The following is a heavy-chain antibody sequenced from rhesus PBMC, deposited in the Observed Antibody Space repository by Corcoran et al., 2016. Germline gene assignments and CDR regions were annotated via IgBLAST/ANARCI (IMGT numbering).Heavy chain of an antibody. V-gene: IGHV4S10*01. CDR3: ARDHFMVATGIDY. CDR1: GGSISDSYR. J-gene: IGHJ4*01. D-gene: IGHD4-4*01. CDR2: IYGSSTST. Sequence: QVQLQESGPGVVKPSETLSLTCAVSGGSISDSYRWSWIRQPPGKGLEWIGYIYGSSTSTNYNPSLKSRVTISKDTSKNQCSLKLSSVTAADTAVYYCARDHFMVATGIDYWGQGVLVTVSS.